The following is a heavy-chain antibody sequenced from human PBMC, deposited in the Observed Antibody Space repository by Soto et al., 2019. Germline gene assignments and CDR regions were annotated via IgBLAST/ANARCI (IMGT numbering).Heavy chain of an antibody. V-gene: IGHV1-69*01. CDR3: ASNTYYYDSSGYPTYY. D-gene: IGHD3-22*01. Sequence: QVQLVQSGAEVKKPGSSVKVSCKASGGTFSSYAISWVRQAPGQGLEWMGGSIPIFGTANYEQKFQGRVTITADESTSTAYMELSSMRSEDTAVYYCASNTYYYDSSGYPTYYWGQGTLVTVSS. CDR1: GGTFSSYA. J-gene: IGHJ4*02. CDR2: SIPIFGTA.